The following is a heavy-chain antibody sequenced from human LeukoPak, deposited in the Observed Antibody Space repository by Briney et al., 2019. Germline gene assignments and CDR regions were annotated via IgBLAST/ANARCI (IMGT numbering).Heavy chain of an antibody. V-gene: IGHV3-7*04. Sequence: PGGSLRLSCAASGFTFSSYWMSWVRQGPGKGLGWVANIKQDGSEKYYVDSVKGRVTLSRDDATNTLCMHMHSMRDDDTAVYYCARDQRYAFAYWGQGIPVTVYS. J-gene: IGHJ4*02. CDR2: IKQDGSEK. CDR3: ARDQRYAFAY. CDR1: GFTFSSYW. D-gene: IGHD3-9*01.